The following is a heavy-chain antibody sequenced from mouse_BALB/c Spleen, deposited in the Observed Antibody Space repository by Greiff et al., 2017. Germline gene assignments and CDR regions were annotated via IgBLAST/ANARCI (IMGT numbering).Heavy chain of an antibody. D-gene: IGHD2-3*01. V-gene: IGHV1-62-2*01. Sequence: VKLVESGAELVKPGASVKLSCKASGYTFTEYIIHWVKQRSGQGLEWIGWFYPGSGSIKYNEKFKDKATLTADKSSSTVYMELSRLTSEDSAVYFCARHEEGGHDGYSFAYWGQGTLVTVSA. CDR1: GYTFTEYI. CDR3: ARHEEGGHDGYSFAY. CDR2: FYPGSGSI. J-gene: IGHJ3*01.